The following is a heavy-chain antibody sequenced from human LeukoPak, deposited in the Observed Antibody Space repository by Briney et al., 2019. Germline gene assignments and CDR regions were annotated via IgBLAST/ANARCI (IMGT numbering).Heavy chain of an antibody. V-gene: IGHV1-18*01. D-gene: IGHD6-13*01. CDR2: ISAYNGKT. CDR3: ASISSSWHAFDI. CDR1: DYTFTSYG. Sequence: GASVKVSCKASDYTFTSYGISWVRQAPGQGLECMGWISAYNGKTNYVEKLQGRVTMTTDTSTSTAYMELRSLRSDDTAVYYCASISSSWHAFDIWGQGTMVTVSS. J-gene: IGHJ3*02.